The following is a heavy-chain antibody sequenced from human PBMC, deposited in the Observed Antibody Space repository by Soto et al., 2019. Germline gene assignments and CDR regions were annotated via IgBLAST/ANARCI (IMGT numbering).Heavy chain of an antibody. D-gene: IGHD3-16*01. V-gene: IGHV4-61*01. CDR3: ARVVNDYLPIDY. Sequence: PSETLSLTCTVSGDSISSTSYYWNWIRQSPGKGLEWIGHIYYTGSTNYNPSLKSRVTISVDTSKNQFSLKLSSVTAADTAVYFCARVVNDYLPIDYWGQGTLVTVSS. CDR2: IYYTGST. CDR1: GDSISSTSYY. J-gene: IGHJ4*02.